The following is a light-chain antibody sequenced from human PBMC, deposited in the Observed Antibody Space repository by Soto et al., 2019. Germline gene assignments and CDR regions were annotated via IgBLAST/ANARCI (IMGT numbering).Light chain of an antibody. CDR1: HNIHGW. Sequence: DIQMTQSPSTLSASIGDTVSITCRASHNIHGWLAWYQQKPGNAPKLLISDASTLESGVPSRFSGSGFGTEFTLTISSLQPDDFATYYCQQYGSFWTFGQGTRVEIK. CDR2: DAS. CDR3: QQYGSFWT. V-gene: IGKV1-5*01. J-gene: IGKJ1*01.